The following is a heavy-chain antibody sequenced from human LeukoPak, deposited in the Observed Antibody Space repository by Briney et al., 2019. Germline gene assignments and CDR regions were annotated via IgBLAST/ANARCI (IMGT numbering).Heavy chain of an antibody. CDR1: GFTFSSYA. V-gene: IGHV3-30-3*01. CDR2: ISYDGSNK. CDR3: AKDLQLGLYSYYYHGMDV. Sequence: PGGSLRLSCAASGFTFSSYAMHWVRQAPGKGLEWVAVISYDGSNKYYADSVKGRFTISRDNSKNTLYLQMNSLTAEDTAVYYCAKDLQLGLYSYYYHGMDVWGQGTTVTVS. D-gene: IGHD1-1*01. J-gene: IGHJ6*02.